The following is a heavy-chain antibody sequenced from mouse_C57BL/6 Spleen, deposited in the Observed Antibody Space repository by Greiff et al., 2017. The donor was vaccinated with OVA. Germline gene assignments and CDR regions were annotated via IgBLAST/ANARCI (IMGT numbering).Heavy chain of an antibody. V-gene: IGHV14-3*01. CDR2: IDPANGNT. CDR3: ARAETDFDV. Sequence: EVQLVESVAELVRPGASVKLSCTASGFNIKNTYMYWVKQRPEQGLEWIGRIDPANGNTKYAPKFQGKATITADTSSNTDYLQLSSLTSEDTAIYCGARAETDFDVWGTGTTVTVSS. J-gene: IGHJ1*03. CDR1: GFNIKNTY.